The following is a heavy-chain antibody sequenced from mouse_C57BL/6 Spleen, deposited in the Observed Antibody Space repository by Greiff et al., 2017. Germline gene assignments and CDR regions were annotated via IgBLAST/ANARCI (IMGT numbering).Heavy chain of an antibody. CDR3: ASPRYWYFDV. V-gene: IGHV1-69*01. Sequence: QVQLQQPGAELVMPGASVKLSCKASGYTFTSYWMHWVKQRPGQGLEWIGEIDPSDSYTNYNQKFKGKSTLTVDKSSSTAYMQLSRLTSEDSAVYYCASPRYWYFDVWGTGTTVTVSS. CDR1: GYTFTSYW. J-gene: IGHJ1*03. CDR2: IDPSDSYT.